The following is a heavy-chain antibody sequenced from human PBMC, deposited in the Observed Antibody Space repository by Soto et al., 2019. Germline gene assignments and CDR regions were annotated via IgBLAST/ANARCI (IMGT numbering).Heavy chain of an antibody. J-gene: IGHJ6*02. CDR1: GFTFTSSA. D-gene: IGHD1-26*01. CDR3: AAERVIGGSYFYHGMDG. CDR2: IVVGSGNT. Sequence: QMQLVQSGPEVKKPGTSVKVSCKASGFTFTSSAVQWVRQARGQRLEWIGWIVVGSGNTNYAQKFQERVTITRDMTPSTAYMELSSLRSEDTAVYYCAAERVIGGSYFYHGMDGWGQGTTVTVSS. V-gene: IGHV1-58*01.